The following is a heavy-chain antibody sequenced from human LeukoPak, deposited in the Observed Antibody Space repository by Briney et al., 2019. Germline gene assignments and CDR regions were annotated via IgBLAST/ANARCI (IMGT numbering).Heavy chain of an antibody. Sequence: GESLKISCTGSGFSFNNYWIAWVRQMPGKGLEWMGIIYPGDSDTRYSPSFQGQVTISADKSISTAYLQWSSLKSSDTAVYYCASFPGQVDAFDNWGQGTMVTVSS. CDR3: ASFPGQVDAFDN. V-gene: IGHV5-51*01. CDR1: GFSFNNYW. CDR2: IYPGDSDT. J-gene: IGHJ3*02.